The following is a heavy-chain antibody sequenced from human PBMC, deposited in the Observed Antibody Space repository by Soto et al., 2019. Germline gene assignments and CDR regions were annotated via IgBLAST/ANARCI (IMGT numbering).Heavy chain of an antibody. CDR3: ARDDPDSPPTDGMDV. CDR1: GFSFSVYG. J-gene: IGHJ6*02. CDR2: ISYDGSNK. V-gene: IGHV3-30-3*01. D-gene: IGHD1-26*01. Sequence: SLILYSVPSGFSFSVYGMHYVRQAPGKGLEWVEVISYDGSNKYSADSVKGRFTISRDNSKNTVYLQMSSLRAEDTAVYYCARDDPDSPPTDGMDVWGQGTTVTVSS.